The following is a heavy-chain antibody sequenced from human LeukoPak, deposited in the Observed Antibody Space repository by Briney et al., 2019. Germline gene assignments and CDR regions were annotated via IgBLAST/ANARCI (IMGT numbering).Heavy chain of an antibody. D-gene: IGHD6-19*01. J-gene: IGHJ4*02. Sequence: ASVKVSCKATGYTFTFYYMHWVRQAPGQGLEWMGWINPNSGGTNYAQKFQGRVTMTRDTSISTAYMELSRLRSDDTAVYYCARSPIAVAAACCGQGTLVTVSS. V-gene: IGHV1-2*02. CDR2: INPNSGGT. CDR3: ARSPIAVAAAC. CDR1: GYTFTFYY.